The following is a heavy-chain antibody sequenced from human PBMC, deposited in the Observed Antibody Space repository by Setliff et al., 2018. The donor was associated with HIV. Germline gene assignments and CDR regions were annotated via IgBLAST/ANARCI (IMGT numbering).Heavy chain of an antibody. J-gene: IGHJ4*02. D-gene: IGHD6-13*01. Sequence: GGSLRLSCAASGLTFSSYWMSWVRQAPGKGLEWMANIKEDGSEKYYVDSVKGRFTISRDNTKNSLYLQLNSLRAEDTAVYYCARDQSSSWTTGLDYWGQGALVTVSS. CDR1: GLTFSSYW. V-gene: IGHV3-7*01. CDR2: IKEDGSEK. CDR3: ARDQSSSWTTGLDY.